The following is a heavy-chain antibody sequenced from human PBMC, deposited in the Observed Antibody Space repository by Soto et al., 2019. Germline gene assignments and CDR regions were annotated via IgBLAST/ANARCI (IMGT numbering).Heavy chain of an antibody. V-gene: IGHV3-21*01. CDR3: ARVGTGSSTPLDI. J-gene: IGHJ3*02. Sequence: GGSLRLSCGASGFMFTRSTMNWVRQAPGKGLEWVSSITSASDYIFYADSVKGRFTISRDNAKNSLYLQMNSLRAEDTAVYYCARVGTGSSTPLDIWGQGTMVTVSS. CDR2: ITSASDYI. D-gene: IGHD3-9*01. CDR1: GFMFTRST.